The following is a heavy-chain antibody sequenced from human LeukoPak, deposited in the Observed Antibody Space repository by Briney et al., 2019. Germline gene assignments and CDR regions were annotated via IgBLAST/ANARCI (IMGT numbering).Heavy chain of an antibody. CDR3: ARGAGYNTGRSVDY. D-gene: IGHD6-25*01. V-gene: IGHV3-23*01. CDR2: ISGSGGST. CDR1: GFTFSSYS. J-gene: IGHJ4*02. Sequence: GGSLRLSCTASGFTFSSYSMTWVRQAPGKGLEWVSAISGSGGSTYYADSVKGRFTISRDNSKNTLYLQMNSLRAEDAAVYYCARGAGYNTGRSVDYWGQGTLVTVSS.